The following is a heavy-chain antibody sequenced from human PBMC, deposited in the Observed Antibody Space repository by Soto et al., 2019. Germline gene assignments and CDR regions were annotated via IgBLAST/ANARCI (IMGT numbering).Heavy chain of an antibody. CDR3: ATGGRSLLHFDY. CDR2: ISSSSSYT. V-gene: IGHV3-11*06. D-gene: IGHD3-16*01. Sequence: PGGSLRLSCAASGFTFSDYYMTWIRQAPGKGLEWVSFISSSSSYTNYADSVQGRFTISRDNAKNSLYLQMNSLRAEDTAVYYCATGGRSLLHFDYWGQGTLVTVSS. J-gene: IGHJ4*01. CDR1: GFTFSDYY.